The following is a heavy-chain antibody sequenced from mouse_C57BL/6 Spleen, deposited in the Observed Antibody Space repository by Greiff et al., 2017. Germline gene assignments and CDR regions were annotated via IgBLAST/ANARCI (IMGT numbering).Heavy chain of an antibody. V-gene: IGHV3-6*01. J-gene: IGHJ3*01. CDR3: ARGNSWFAY. CDR1: GYSITSGYY. CDR2: ISYDGSN. D-gene: IGHD2-1*01. Sequence: EVKVEESGPGLVKPSQSLSLTCSVTGYSITSGYYWNWIRQFPGNKLEWMGYISYDGSNNYNPSLKNRISITRDTSKNQFFLKLNSVTTEDTATYYCARGNSWFAYWGQGTLVTVSA.